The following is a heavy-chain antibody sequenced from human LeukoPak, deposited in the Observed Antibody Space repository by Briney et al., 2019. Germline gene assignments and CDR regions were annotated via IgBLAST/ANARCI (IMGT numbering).Heavy chain of an antibody. V-gene: IGHV4-30-2*01. D-gene: IGHD3-3*01. J-gene: IGHJ6*02. CDR2: IYHSGST. CDR1: GGSISSGGYS. CDR3: ARHPAGYDFWSGYYLSGMDV. Sequence: SQTPSLTCAVSGGSISSGGYSWSWIRQPPGKGLEWIGYIYHSGSTYYNPSLKSRVTISVDRSKNQFSLKLSSVTAADTAVYYCARHPAGYDFWSGYYLSGMDVWGQGPRSPSP.